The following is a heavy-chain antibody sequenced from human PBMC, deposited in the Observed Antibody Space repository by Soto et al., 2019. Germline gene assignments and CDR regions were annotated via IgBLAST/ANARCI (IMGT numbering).Heavy chain of an antibody. CDR2: ISTGSNTI. D-gene: IGHD6-19*01. Sequence: GGFLRLPCVASGFTFSTYSMNWVRQAPGKGLEWLSYISTGSNTIYYADSVKGRFTISRDNAKNSLYLQMNSLRDEDTAVYYCASSVSGWYPFDYWGLGTLVTVSS. J-gene: IGHJ4*02. CDR1: GFTFSTYS. CDR3: ASSVSGWYPFDY. V-gene: IGHV3-48*02.